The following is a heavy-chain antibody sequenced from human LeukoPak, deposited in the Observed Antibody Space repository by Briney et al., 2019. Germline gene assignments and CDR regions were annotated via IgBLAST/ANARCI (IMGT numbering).Heavy chain of an antibody. CDR1: GGTFSSYA. CDR2: IIPIFGTA. CDR3: ARDNYYDSSGYRRRGYYYMDV. Sequence: SVKVSCKASGGTFSSYAISWVRQAPGQGLEWMGGIIPIFGTANYAQKFQGRVTITTDESTSTAYMELSSLRPEDTAVYYCARDNYYDSSGYRRRGYYYMDVWGKGTTVTVSS. J-gene: IGHJ6*03. V-gene: IGHV1-69*05. D-gene: IGHD3-22*01.